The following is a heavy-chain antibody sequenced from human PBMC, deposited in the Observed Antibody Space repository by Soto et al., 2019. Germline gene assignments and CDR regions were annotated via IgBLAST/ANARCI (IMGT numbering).Heavy chain of an antibody. D-gene: IGHD1-26*01. V-gene: IGHV1-18*01. CDR2: ISAYNGNT. Sequence: GASVKVSCKASGYTFTSYGISWVRQAPGQGLEWMGWISAYNGNTNYAQKLQGRVTMTTDTSTSTAYMELRSLRSDDTAVYYCAREVGASIRYTMGDYWGQGTLVTVSS. J-gene: IGHJ4*02. CDR1: GYTFTSYG. CDR3: AREVGASIRYTMGDY.